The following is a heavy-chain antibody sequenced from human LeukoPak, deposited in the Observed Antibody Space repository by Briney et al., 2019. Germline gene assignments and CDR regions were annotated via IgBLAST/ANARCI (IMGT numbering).Heavy chain of an antibody. D-gene: IGHD1-26*01. V-gene: IGHV3-23*01. Sequence: PGGSLRLSCAASGFTFSSYAMNWVRQAPGKGLEWVSAISGSGGTTYYADSVKGRFTISRDNAKNSLSLQMNSLRAEDTAVYYCARDPYNGSYGDDYYYYMDVWGKGTTATISS. J-gene: IGHJ6*03. CDR3: ARDPYNGSYGDDYYYYMDV. CDR2: ISGSGGTT. CDR1: GFTFSSYA.